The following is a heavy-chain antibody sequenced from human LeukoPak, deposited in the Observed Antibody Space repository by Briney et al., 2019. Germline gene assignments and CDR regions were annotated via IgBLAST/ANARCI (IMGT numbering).Heavy chain of an antibody. CDR2: IFLSGGEI. J-gene: IGHJ4*02. CDR3: AKDDAWLQYGN. Sequence: GGSLRLSCAASGFTFSTFAMIWVRQPPGKGLEWVSSIFLSGGEIHYADSVRGRFTISRDNSKSTLSLQMNSLRAEDTAIYYCAKDDAWLQYGNWGRGTLVTVSS. CDR1: GFTFSTFA. D-gene: IGHD5-24*01. V-gene: IGHV3-23*01.